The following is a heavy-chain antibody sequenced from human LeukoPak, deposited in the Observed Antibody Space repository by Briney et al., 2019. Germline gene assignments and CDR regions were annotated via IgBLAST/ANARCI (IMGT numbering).Heavy chain of an antibody. D-gene: IGHD2-15*01. CDR1: GFTFSSNS. CDR3: ARRGYCSVDSCLPFDY. V-gene: IGHV3-48*02. CDR2: ISGSSVTI. Sequence: PGGSLRLSCAASGFTFSSNSMSWVRQAPGKGLEWVSYISGSSVTIYYADSVKGRFTISRDNAKNSLYLQMNSLRDEDTALYYCARRGYCSVDSCLPFDYWGQGSLVTVSS. J-gene: IGHJ4*02.